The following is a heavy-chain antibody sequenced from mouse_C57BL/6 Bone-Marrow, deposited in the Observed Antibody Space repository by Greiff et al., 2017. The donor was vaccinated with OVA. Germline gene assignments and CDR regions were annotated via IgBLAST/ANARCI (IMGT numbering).Heavy chain of an antibody. CDR1: GFNIKDYY. CDR2: IDPENGDT. J-gene: IGHJ3*01. CDR3: TTYVSLAWFAY. V-gene: IGHV14-1*01. Sequence: EVQLVESGAELVRPGASVKLSCTASGFNIKDYYMHWVKQRPEQGLEWIGWIDPENGDTEYDSKFQGKATMTAGTSSNTAYLQLSSLTSEDTSVYYCTTYVSLAWFAYCGQGPLVTVSA.